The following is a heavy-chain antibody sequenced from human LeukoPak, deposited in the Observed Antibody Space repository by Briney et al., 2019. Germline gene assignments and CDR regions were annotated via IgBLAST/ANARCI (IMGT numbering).Heavy chain of an antibody. D-gene: IGHD6-19*01. V-gene: IGHV1-2*04. CDR2: INPNSGGT. CDR1: GYTFTVYY. J-gene: IGHJ4*02. Sequence: ASVKVSCTASGYTFTVYYMHWVRQAPGQGLEWMGWINPNSGGTNYAQKFQGWVTMTRDTSISTAYMELSRLRSDDTAVYYCARSSIAVAGTGDYWGQGTLVTVSS. CDR3: ARSSIAVAGTGDY.